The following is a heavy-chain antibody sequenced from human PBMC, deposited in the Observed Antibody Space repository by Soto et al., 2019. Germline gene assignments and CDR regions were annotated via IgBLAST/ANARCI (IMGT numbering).Heavy chain of an antibody. D-gene: IGHD3-22*01. CDR1: GFTFSNYN. J-gene: IGHJ3*02. CDR2: IKPDGSQK. V-gene: IGHV3-7*04. Sequence: GGSLRLSCAASGFTFSNYNMNWVRQAPGKGLEWVANIKPDGSQKWYVDSVKGRLTISRDNAKKSLYLQMNSLRAEDTAVYYCARGDYYDSSGPFSDAFDIWGQGTMVTVSS. CDR3: ARGDYYDSSGPFSDAFDI.